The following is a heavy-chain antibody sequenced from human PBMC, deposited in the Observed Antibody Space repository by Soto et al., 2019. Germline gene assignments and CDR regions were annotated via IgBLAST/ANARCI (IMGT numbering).Heavy chain of an antibody. V-gene: IGHV1-69*08. CDR2: IIPILGIA. Sequence: QVQLVQSGAEVKKPGSSVKVSCKASGGTFSSYTISWVRQAPGQGLEWMGRIIPILGIANYAQKFQGRVTITADKSTSKAYRELSSLRSEDTAVYYCARDVRTPWGGDCYSPDFDYGGQGPLVPVSS. CDR3: ARDVRTPWGGDCYSPDFDY. CDR1: GGTFSSYT. J-gene: IGHJ4*02. D-gene: IGHD2-21*02.